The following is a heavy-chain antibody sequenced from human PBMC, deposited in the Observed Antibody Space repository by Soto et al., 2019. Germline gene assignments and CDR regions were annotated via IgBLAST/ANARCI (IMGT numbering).Heavy chain of an antibody. V-gene: IGHV1-18*01. J-gene: IGHJ6*02. Sequence: ASVKVSCKASGYTFTSYGISWVRQAPGQGLEWMGWISAYNGNTNYAQKLQGRVTMTTDTSTSTAYMELRSLRSDDTAVYYCARDGVYSGSYKYYYYGMDVWGQGTTVTVSS. CDR1: GYTFTSYG. CDR3: ARDGVYSGSYKYYYYGMDV. D-gene: IGHD1-26*01. CDR2: ISAYNGNT.